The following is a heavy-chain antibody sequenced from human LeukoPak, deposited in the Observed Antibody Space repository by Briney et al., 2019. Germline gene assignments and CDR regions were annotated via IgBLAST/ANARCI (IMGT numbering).Heavy chain of an antibody. V-gene: IGHV1-69*06. D-gene: IGHD3-10*01. CDR2: IIPIFGTA. J-gene: IGHJ4*02. Sequence: SVKVSCKASGGTFSSYAISWVRQAPGQGLEWKGGIIPIFGTANYAQKFQGRVTITADKSTSTAYMELSSLRPEDTAVYYCASTGSLVRGVTDYWGQGTLVTVSS. CDR3: ASTGSLVRGVTDY. CDR1: GGTFSSYA.